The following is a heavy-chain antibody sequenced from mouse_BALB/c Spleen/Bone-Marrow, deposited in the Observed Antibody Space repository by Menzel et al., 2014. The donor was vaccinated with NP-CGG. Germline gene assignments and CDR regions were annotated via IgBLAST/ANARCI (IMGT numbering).Heavy chain of an antibody. CDR2: INPSSGYT. CDR3: ARRDYGNPFDY. V-gene: IGHV1-4*01. D-gene: IGHD2-1*01. CDR1: GYTFTSYT. J-gene: IGHJ2*01. Sequence: VKLMESGAELARPGASVKMSCKASGYTFTSYTMHWVKQRPGQGLEWIGYINPSSGYTNYNQKFKDKAILTADKSSSTAYMQLSSLTSEDSAVYYCARRDYGNPFDYWGQGTTLTVSS.